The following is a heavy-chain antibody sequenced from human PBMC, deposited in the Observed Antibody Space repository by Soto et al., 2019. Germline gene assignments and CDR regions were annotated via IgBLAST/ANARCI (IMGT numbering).Heavy chain of an antibody. CDR1: GGSISSGGYS. D-gene: IGHD6-6*01. V-gene: IGHV4-30-2*01. J-gene: IGHJ4*02. CDR3: ARDGYSSSSGFDY. CDR2: IYHSGST. Sequence: ASETLSLTCAVSGGSISSGGYSWSWIRQPPGKGLEWIGYIYHSGSTYYNPSLKSRVTISVDRSKNQFSLKLSSVTAADTAVYYCARDGYSSSSGFDYWGQGTLVTVSS.